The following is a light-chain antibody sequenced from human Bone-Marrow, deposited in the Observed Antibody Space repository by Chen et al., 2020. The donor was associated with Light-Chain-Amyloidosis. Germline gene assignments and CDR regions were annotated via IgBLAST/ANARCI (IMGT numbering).Light chain of an antibody. CDR3: QQYGTSPLT. CDR2: GSS. V-gene: IGKV3-20*01. Sequence: EIVLTQSPGTLSLSPGEGANLSCRASQTISSHYLTWYQQKFGQAPRLLIYGSSSRATGIPDRFTGSGSGTDFTLTINRLEPEDFAMDDCQQYGTSPLTFGGGTKVEIK. J-gene: IGKJ4*01. CDR1: QTISSHY.